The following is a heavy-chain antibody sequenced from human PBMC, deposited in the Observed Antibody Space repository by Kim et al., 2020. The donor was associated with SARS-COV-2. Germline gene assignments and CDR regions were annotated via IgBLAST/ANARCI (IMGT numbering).Heavy chain of an antibody. CDR1: GYSFTSYW. J-gene: IGHJ4*02. Sequence: GESLKISCKGSGYSFTSYWIGWVRQMPGKGLEWMGIIYPGDSDTRYSPSFQGQVTISADKSISTAYLQWSSLKASDTAMYYCARLGGERSCSSTSCYGLDFDYWGQGTLVTVSS. CDR3: ARLGGERSCSSTSCYGLDFDY. D-gene: IGHD2-2*01. CDR2: IYPGDSDT. V-gene: IGHV5-51*01.